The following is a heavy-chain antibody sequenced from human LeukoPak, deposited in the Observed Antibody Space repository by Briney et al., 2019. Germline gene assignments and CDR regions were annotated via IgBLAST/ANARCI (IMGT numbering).Heavy chain of an antibody. CDR1: GFTFSSYS. D-gene: IGHD2-8*01. CDR2: ISSSSSYI. J-gene: IGHJ4*02. V-gene: IGHV3-21*01. Sequence: PGGSLRLSCAASGFTFSSYSMNWVRQAPGKGLEWVSSISSSSSYIYYADSVKGRFTISRDNAKNSLYLQMNSLRAEDTAVYYCARDAPPGSNSVCMEYWGQGTLVTASS. CDR3: ARDAPPGSNSVCMEY.